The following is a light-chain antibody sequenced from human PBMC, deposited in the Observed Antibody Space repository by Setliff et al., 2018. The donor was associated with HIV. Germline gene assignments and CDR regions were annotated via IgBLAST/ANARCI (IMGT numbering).Light chain of an antibody. J-gene: IGLJ1*01. CDR2: DAT. CDR1: TGAVTSGHY. Sequence: QAVVTQESSLTVSPGGTISLTCVSSTGAVTSGHYPHWFQQKPGQVPRPLIYDATKRHSWTPSRFSGSLLRDKAALTLSNAQAEDEADYYCLLSYGGARVFGSGTKVTAL. V-gene: IGLV7-46*01. CDR3: LLSYGGARV.